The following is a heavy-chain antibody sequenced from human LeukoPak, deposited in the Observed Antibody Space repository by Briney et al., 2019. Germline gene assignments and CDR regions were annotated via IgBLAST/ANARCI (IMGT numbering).Heavy chain of an antibody. CDR2: VWYDGSNK. D-gene: IGHD3-16*02. V-gene: IGHV3-33*01. CDR1: GFTFSSYG. CDR3: ARDPLSSPLGELSFLDY. Sequence: GRSLRLSCAASGFTFSSYGMHWVRQAPGKGLEWVAVVWYDGSNKYYADSVKGRFTISRDNSKNTLYLQMNSLRAEDTAVYYCARDPLSSPLGELSFLDYWGQGTLVTVSS. J-gene: IGHJ4*02.